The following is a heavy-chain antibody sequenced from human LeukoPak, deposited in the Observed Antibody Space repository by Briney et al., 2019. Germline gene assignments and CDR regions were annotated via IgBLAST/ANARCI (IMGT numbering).Heavy chain of an antibody. J-gene: IGHJ4*02. V-gene: IGHV1-69*13. D-gene: IGHD6-19*01. CDR2: IIPIFGTA. CDR1: GYTFTSYG. CDR3: ATIRRAHSSGWYAHIDY. Sequence: SVKVSCKASGYTFTSYGISWVRQAPGQGLEWMGGIIPIFGTANYAQKFQGRVTITADESTSTAYMELSSLRSEDTAVYYCATIRRAHSSGWYAHIDYWGQGTLVTVSS.